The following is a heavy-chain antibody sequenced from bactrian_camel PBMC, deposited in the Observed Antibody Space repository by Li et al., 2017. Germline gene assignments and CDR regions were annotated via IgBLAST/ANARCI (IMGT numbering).Heavy chain of an antibody. CDR1: RYTHRRDC. V-gene: IGHV3S1*01. CDR2: ISSEGNT. Sequence: HVQLVESGGGLVQAGGSLRLSCTASRYTHRRDCLGWFRQAPGKGLEWVSAISSEGNTHYANSVKGRFTISRDSAKNTLFLQMNSLKSEDTALYYCATEYGGSTRFAFGYWGQGTQVTVS. J-gene: IGHJ6*01. D-gene: IGHD6*01. CDR3: ATEYGGSTRFAFGY.